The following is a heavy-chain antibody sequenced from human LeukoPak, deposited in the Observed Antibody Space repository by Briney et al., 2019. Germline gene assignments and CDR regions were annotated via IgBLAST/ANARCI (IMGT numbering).Heavy chain of an antibody. Sequence: GGSLRLSCAASRFTFSSSAMSWVRQAPGKGLEWVSTISGSGGSTYSTDSVKGRFTISRDNAKKSLFLQMNSLRVEDTAVYYCARDMRITGADDYWGQGTLVTVSS. CDR1: RFTFSSSA. J-gene: IGHJ4*02. V-gene: IGHV3-23*01. D-gene: IGHD6-13*01. CDR3: ARDMRITGADDY. CDR2: ISGSGGST.